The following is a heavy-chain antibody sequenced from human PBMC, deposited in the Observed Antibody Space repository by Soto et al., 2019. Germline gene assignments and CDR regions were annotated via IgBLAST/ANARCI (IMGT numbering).Heavy chain of an antibody. J-gene: IGHJ6*03. CDR3: ARDTRVHRATTFNFHMDV. CDR1: GYTFSTYG. Sequence: QGQLVQSGAEMKKPGASVKVSCKASGYTFSTYGISWVRQAPGQGREGMGWISGYNSSANYAQKVQGRVTMSTDTSTNTAYMEMRSLRSDDTAVYYCARDTRVHRATTFNFHMDVWGKGTTVTVSS. D-gene: IGHD1-1*01. CDR2: ISGYNSSA. V-gene: IGHV1-18*01.